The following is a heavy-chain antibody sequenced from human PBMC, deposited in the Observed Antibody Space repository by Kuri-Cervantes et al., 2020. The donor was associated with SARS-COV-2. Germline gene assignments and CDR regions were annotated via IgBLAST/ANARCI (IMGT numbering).Heavy chain of an antibody. J-gene: IGHJ4*02. V-gene: IGHV3-48*03. D-gene: IGHD6-6*01. CDR1: GFTFSSYE. CDR2: ISSSGSTI. Sequence: GGSLRLSCAASGFTFSSYEMNWVRQAPGKGLEWASYISSSGSTIYYADSVKGRFTISRDSSKDTLYLQMNSLRTDDTAFYYCAKDHRYSSSSGVGYFDSWGQGTLVTVSS. CDR3: AKDHRYSSSSGVGYFDS.